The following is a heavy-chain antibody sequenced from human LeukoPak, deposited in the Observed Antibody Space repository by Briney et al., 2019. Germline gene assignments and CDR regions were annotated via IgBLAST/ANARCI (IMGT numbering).Heavy chain of an antibody. J-gene: IGHJ4*02. CDR3: ARNGLVWFGEPRDYYFDY. V-gene: IGHV3-21*01. D-gene: IGHD3-10*01. CDR1: GFTFSSYS. Sequence: GGSLRLSCAASGFTFSSYSMNWVRQAPGKGLEWVSSISSSSSYIYYADSAKGRFTISRDNAKNSLYLQMNSLRAEDTAVYYRARNGLVWFGEPRDYYFDYWGQGTLVTVSS. CDR2: ISSSSSYI.